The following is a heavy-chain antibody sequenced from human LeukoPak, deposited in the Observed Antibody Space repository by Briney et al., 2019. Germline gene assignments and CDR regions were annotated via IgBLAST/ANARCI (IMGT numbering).Heavy chain of an antibody. CDR1: GDSISNGVKY. Sequence: SETLSLTCTVSGDSISNGVKYWSWIRQHPGRGLEWIGYIYHSGRSYYNPSLKSRITMSVDTPKNQFSLNLSSVTAADTAVYYCARDLTLKQLVGGYWGQGTLVTVSS. J-gene: IGHJ4*02. D-gene: IGHD6-6*01. V-gene: IGHV4-31*03. CDR2: IYHSGRS. CDR3: ARDLTLKQLVGGY.